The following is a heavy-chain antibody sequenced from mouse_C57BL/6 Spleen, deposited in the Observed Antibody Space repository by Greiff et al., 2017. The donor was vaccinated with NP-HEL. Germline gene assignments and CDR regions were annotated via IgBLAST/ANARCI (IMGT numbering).Heavy chain of an antibody. CDR2: ISDGGSYT. J-gene: IGHJ2*01. Sequence: EVKLVGSGGGLVKPGGSLKLSCAASGFTFSSYAMSWVRQTPEKRLEWVATISDGGSYTYYPDNVKGRFTISRDNAKNNLYLQMSHLKSEDTAMYYCARDDYWGQGTTLTVSS. CDR1: GFTFSSYA. CDR3: ARDDY. V-gene: IGHV5-4*01.